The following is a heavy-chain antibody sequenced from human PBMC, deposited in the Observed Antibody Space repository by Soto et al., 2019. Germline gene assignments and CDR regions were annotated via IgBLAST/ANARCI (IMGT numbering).Heavy chain of an antibody. D-gene: IGHD2-15*01. Sequence: QVQLVESGGGLVKPGGSLRLSCAASGFTFSDHFMSWIRQAPGQGLEWVSYVSRSGSSIYYAASVKGRFTISRDNAKNSLSLQMNSLRAEDTAVYYCARVPKGVVVAANDYWGQGSLVTVSS. CDR2: VSRSGSSI. CDR1: GFTFSDHF. V-gene: IGHV3-11*01. CDR3: ARVPKGVVVAANDY. J-gene: IGHJ4*02.